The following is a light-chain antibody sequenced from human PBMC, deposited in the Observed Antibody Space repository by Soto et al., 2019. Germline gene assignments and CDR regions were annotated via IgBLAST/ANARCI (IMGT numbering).Light chain of an antibody. CDR2: AAS. J-gene: IGKJ4*01. V-gene: IGKV1-12*01. CDR1: QGIGRW. Sequence: DIQMTQSPSSLSASVGDRVTITCRASQGIGRWLAWYQQKPGKAPKVLIYAASSLRSGVPSRFSGSGSGRDFSLTISSMQHKDLATYYCKQSMSIPLTFGGGAKVETK. CDR3: KQSMSIPLT.